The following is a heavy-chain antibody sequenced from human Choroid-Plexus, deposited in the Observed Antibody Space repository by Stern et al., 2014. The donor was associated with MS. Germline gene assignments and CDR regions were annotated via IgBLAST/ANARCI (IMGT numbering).Heavy chain of an antibody. J-gene: IGHJ5*02. CDR1: GFTFGSCA. CDR3: AKDRQYLTYFFDH. Sequence: MQLVESGGGVVQPGRPLRLSCVASGFTFGSCAMHWVRQAPGKGLEGLAGVSYDGSNKYYADSVKGRFTISRDNSQNTLYMQMSSLRPEDTAVYYCAKDRQYLTYFFDHWGQGSLVTVSS. V-gene: IGHV3-30*18. CDR2: VSYDGSNK. D-gene: IGHD2/OR15-2a*01.